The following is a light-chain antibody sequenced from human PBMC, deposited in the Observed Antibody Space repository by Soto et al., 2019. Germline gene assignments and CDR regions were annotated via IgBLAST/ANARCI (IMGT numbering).Light chain of an antibody. CDR3: SSYTSSSTVV. Sequence: QSALTQPASVSGSPGQSITISCTGTSSDVGAYNYVSWYQQHPGKVPKLMIYDVSNRPSGVYNRFSGSKSGNTASLTISGLQAEDEADYYCSSYTSSSTVVFGGGTKLTVL. V-gene: IGLV2-14*01. J-gene: IGLJ2*01. CDR2: DVS. CDR1: SSDVGAYNY.